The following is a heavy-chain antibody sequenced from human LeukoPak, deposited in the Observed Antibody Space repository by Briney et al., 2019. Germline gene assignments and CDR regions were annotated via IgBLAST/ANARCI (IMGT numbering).Heavy chain of an antibody. CDR2: INHSGST. Sequence: PSETLSLTCAVYGGSFSGYYWSWIRQPPGKGLEWIGEINHSGSTNYNPSLKSRVTISVDTSKNQFSLKLSSVTAADTAVYYCATSPNCSSTSCDPWGQGTLVTVSS. CDR1: GGSFSGYY. J-gene: IGHJ5*02. CDR3: ATSPNCSSTSCDP. V-gene: IGHV4-34*01. D-gene: IGHD2-2*01.